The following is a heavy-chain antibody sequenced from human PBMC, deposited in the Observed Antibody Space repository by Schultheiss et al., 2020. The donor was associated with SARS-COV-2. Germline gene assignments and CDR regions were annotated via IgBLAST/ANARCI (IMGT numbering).Heavy chain of an antibody. J-gene: IGHJ6*02. CDR2: ISYDGSNK. D-gene: IGHD6-19*01. Sequence: GGSLRLSCAASGFTFSSYAMHWVRQAPGKGLEWVAVISYDGSNKYYADSVKGRFTISRDNAKNTLYLQMNSLRAEDTAVYYCAKFRMNSSGWTYGMDVWGQGTTVTVSS. V-gene: IGHV3-30-3*02. CDR1: GFTFSSYA. CDR3: AKFRMNSSGWTYGMDV.